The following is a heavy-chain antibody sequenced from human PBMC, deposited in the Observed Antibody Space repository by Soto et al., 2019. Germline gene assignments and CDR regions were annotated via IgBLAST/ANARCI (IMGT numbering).Heavy chain of an antibody. CDR1: VLTFSSYA. D-gene: IGHD2-8*01. CDR3: AKFGAGSDIVLMVYADMDY. Sequence: GGSLRLSCAASVLTFSSYAMSWVRQAPGKGLEWVSAISGSGGSTYYADSVKGRFTISRDNSKNTLYLQMNSLRAEDTAVYYCAKFGAGSDIVLMVYADMDYWGQGTLVTVSS. V-gene: IGHV3-23*01. CDR2: ISGSGGST. J-gene: IGHJ4*02.